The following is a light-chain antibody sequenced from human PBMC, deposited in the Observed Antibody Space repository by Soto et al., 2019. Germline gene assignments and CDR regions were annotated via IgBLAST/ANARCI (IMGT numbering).Light chain of an antibody. V-gene: IGKV1-9*01. Sequence: DIQLTQSPSFLSASVGDRVTITCRASQEISRYLAWYQQKAGKAPKLLIYAASTLQKGVPSRFSGSGSGTECTLTISSLQPDDFATYYCQQRNTYPLFTFGPGTEVDI. CDR1: QEISRY. CDR2: AAS. CDR3: QQRNTYPLFT. J-gene: IGKJ3*01.